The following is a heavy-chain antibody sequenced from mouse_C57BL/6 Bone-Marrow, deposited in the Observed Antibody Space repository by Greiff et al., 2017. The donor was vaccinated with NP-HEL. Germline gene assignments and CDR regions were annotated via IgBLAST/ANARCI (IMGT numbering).Heavy chain of an antibody. CDR3: TREYYGSSYSWYFDV. CDR2: IDPETGGT. J-gene: IGHJ1*03. D-gene: IGHD1-1*01. Sequence: QVQLQQSGAELVRPGASVTLSCKASGYTFTAYEMHWVKQTPVHGLEWIGAIDPETGGTAYNQKFKGKAILTADKSSSTAYMELRSLTSEDSAVYYCTREYYGSSYSWYFDVWGTGTTVTVSS. V-gene: IGHV1-15*01. CDR1: GYTFTAYE.